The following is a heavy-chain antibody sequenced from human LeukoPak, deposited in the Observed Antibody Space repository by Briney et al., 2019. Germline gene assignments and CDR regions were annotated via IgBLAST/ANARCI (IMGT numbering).Heavy chain of an antibody. D-gene: IGHD5-18*01. CDR2: IYLSGST. CDR1: GYSISSGYY. Sequence: SETLSLTCTVSGYSISSGYYWGWIRQPPGKGLEWIGSIYLSGSTYYNPTLKSRVTISVDTSKNQFSLKLSSVTAADTAVYYCARSGGYSYGPYFDYWGQGTLVTVSS. V-gene: IGHV4-38-2*02. CDR3: ARSGGYSYGPYFDY. J-gene: IGHJ4*02.